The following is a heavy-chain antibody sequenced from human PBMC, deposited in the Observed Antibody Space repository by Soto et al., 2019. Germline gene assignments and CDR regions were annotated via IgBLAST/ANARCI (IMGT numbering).Heavy chain of an antibody. J-gene: IGHJ5*02. Sequence: QITLKESGPTLVKPTQTLTLTCTFSGFSLSTSVVGVGWIRQPPGKALEWLALIYWDDDKRYSPSLKSRLTITKDTSENQEVLTMTNMDPVDTATYYCAHRIIAAAGQNWFDPWGQGTLVTVSS. CDR3: AHRIIAAAGQNWFDP. D-gene: IGHD6-13*01. CDR1: GFSLSTSVVG. V-gene: IGHV2-5*02. CDR2: IYWDDDK.